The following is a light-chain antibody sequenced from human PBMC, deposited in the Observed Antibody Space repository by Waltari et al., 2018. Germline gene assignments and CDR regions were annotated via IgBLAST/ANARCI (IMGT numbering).Light chain of an antibody. J-gene: IGLJ1*01. Sequence: SALTQPRSVSGSPGQSVTISCTGSNSDIGAYNYVSWYQQHPGQAPQPMFYDVNKRPPGVPRRFSGSTSGNTASLTISGLQAEDETDYYCSSYAGGSLFVFGDGTKVTVL. CDR2: DVN. CDR1: NSDIGAYNY. V-gene: IGLV2-11*01. CDR3: SSYAGGSLFV.